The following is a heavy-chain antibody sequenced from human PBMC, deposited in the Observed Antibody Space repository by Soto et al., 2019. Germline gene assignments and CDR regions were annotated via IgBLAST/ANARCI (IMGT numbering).Heavy chain of an antibody. V-gene: IGHV3-66*01. CDR2: IYSGGST. CDR1: GFTVSSNY. Sequence: GGSLRLSCAASGFTVSSNYMSWVRQAPGKGLEWVSVIYSGGSTYYADSVKGRFTISRDNSKNTLYLQMNSLRAEDTAVYYCARDLWVTHYYYYMDVWGKGTTVTVSS. D-gene: IGHD2-21*02. CDR3: ARDLWVTHYYYYMDV. J-gene: IGHJ6*03.